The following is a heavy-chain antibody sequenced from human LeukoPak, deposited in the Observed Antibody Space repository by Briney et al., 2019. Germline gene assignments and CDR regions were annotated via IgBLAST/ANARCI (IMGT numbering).Heavy chain of an antibody. J-gene: IGHJ5*02. CDR2: MNPNSGNT. CDR1: GYTFTSYD. D-gene: IGHD3-10*01. Sequence: GASVKVSCKASGYTFTSYDINWVRQATGQGLEWMGWMNPNSGNTGYAQKFQGRVTMTRNTSISTAYMELSSVRSEDTAVYYCARGVPYGSGSYYAYWFDPWGQGTLVTVSS. V-gene: IGHV1-8*01. CDR3: ARGVPYGSGSYYAYWFDP.